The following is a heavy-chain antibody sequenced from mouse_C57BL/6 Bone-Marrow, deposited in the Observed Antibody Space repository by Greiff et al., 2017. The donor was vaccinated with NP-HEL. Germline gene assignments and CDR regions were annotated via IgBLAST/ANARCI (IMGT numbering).Heavy chain of an antibody. CDR1: GYTFTSYW. CDR3: ARDYYGSPGAMDY. V-gene: IGHV1-55*01. D-gene: IGHD1-1*01. J-gene: IGHJ4*01. CDR2: IYPGSGST. Sequence: VQLQQPGAELVKPGASVKMSCKASGYTFTSYWITWVKQRPGQGLEWIGDIYPGSGSTNYNEKFKSKATLTVDTSSSTAYMQLSSLTSEDSAVYYCARDYYGSPGAMDYWGQGTSVTVSS.